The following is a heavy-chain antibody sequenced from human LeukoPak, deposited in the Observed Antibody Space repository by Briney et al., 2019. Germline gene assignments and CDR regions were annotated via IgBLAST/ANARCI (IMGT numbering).Heavy chain of an antibody. V-gene: IGHV3-9*03. Sequence: GRSLRLSCAASGFTFDDHAMHWVRQAPGKGLEWVSGISWNSGSIGYADSVKGRFTISRDNAKNSLYLQMNSLRAEDMALYYCAKGRYYYYYMDVWGKGTTVTVSS. CDR3: AKGRYYYYYMDV. CDR1: GFTFDDHA. CDR2: ISWNSGSI. J-gene: IGHJ6*03.